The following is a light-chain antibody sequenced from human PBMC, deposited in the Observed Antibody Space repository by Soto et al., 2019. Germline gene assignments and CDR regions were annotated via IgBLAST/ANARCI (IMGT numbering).Light chain of an antibody. CDR1: QSITFR. Sequence: EIVMTQSPVTLSVSPGDGATLSCRASQSITFRLAWYQQKPDQAPRLLISAASSRATGIPARISGSGSGTDFTLTISSLQSEDSAVYYCQQYEDWPPTFGRGTKVDIK. CDR2: AAS. J-gene: IGKJ1*01. CDR3: QQYEDWPPT. V-gene: IGKV3-15*01.